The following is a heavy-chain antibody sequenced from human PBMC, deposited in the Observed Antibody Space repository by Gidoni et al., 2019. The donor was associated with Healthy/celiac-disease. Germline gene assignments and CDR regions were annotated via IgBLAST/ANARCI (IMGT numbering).Heavy chain of an antibody. D-gene: IGHD3-22*01. J-gene: IGHJ4*02. CDR2: ISWNSGSI. CDR3: AKADSSGYYLSNGLGY. CDR1: GFTFDDYA. Sequence: EVQLVASGGGLVQPGRSLIISCAASGFTFDDYAMPWVRQAPGKGLEWVSGISWNSGSIGYADSVKGRFTISRDNAKNSLYLQMNSLRAEDTALYYCAKADSSGYYLSNGLGYWGQGTLVTVSS. V-gene: IGHV3-9*01.